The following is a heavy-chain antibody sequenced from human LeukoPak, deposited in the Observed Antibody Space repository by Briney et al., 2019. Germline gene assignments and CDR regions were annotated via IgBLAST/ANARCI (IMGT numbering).Heavy chain of an antibody. Sequence: GGSLRLSCAASGFTFSIYWMTWVRQAPGKGREWVANIKEDGSVKYYVDSVKGRFTISRDNAKKSLYLQMNNLRGEDTAVYFCARRWKLSLDVWGQGTTVTVSS. CDR2: IKEDGSVK. V-gene: IGHV3-7*01. CDR1: GFTFSIYW. D-gene: IGHD5-24*01. J-gene: IGHJ6*02. CDR3: ARRWKLSLDV.